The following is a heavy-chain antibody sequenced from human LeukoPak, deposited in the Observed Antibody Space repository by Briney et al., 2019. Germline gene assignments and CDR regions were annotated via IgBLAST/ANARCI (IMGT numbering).Heavy chain of an antibody. CDR1: GDSIGSSSYY. D-gene: IGHD6-13*01. V-gene: IGHV4-39*07. Sequence: SETLSLTCTVSGDSIGSSSYYWGWIRQPPGKGLEWIGSIYYSGNTYYNPSLKSRVTISVDTSKNQFSLKLSSVTAADTAVYYCARVYSSSWYYDYWGQGTLVTVSS. CDR3: ARVYSSSWYYDY. CDR2: IYYSGNT. J-gene: IGHJ4*02.